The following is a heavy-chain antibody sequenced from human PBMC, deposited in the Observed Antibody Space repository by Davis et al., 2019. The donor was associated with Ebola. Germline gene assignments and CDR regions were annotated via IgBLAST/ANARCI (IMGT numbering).Heavy chain of an antibody. J-gene: IGHJ6*04. CDR1: GYTFTSYA. CDR3: ARGGVWEQQLLYYYYGMDV. CDR2: INTNTGNP. Sequence: AASVKVSCKASGYTFTSYAMNWVRQAPGQGLEWMGWINTNTGNPTYAQGFTGRFVFSLDTSVSTAYLQISSLKAEDTAVYYCARGGVWEQQLLYYYYGMDVWGKGTTVTVSS. V-gene: IGHV7-4-1*02. D-gene: IGHD6-13*01.